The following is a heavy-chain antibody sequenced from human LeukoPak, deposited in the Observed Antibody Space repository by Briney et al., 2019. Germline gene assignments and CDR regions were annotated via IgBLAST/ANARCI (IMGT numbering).Heavy chain of an antibody. D-gene: IGHD3-22*01. V-gene: IGHV1-69*01. Sequence: GSSVKVSCKASGGGFTFTSHAVSWVRQAPGQGLEWMGGLIPIYGSANYAQKFQGRVTITSDESTRTVYMKLSSLRPEDSAVYYCAGFFYDNSGDAFDIWGQGTMVTVSS. CDR1: GGGFTFTSHA. J-gene: IGHJ3*02. CDR3: AGFFYDNSGDAFDI. CDR2: LIPIYGSA.